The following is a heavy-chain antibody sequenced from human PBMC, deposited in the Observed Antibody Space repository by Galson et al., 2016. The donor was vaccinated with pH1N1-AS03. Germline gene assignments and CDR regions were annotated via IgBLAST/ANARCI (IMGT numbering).Heavy chain of an antibody. V-gene: IGHV3-53*01. CDR3: TTAHGSGPGEFDY. J-gene: IGHJ4*01. D-gene: IGHD3-10*01. CDR2: IYISGTT. Sequence: SLRLSCAASGFTVSSNYMSWVRQAPGKGLEWVSDIYISGTTYYADSVKGRFTISRDNSKNTLYLQMNSLRAEDTAVYYCTTAHGSGPGEFDYWGHGTLVTVSS. CDR1: GFTVSSNY.